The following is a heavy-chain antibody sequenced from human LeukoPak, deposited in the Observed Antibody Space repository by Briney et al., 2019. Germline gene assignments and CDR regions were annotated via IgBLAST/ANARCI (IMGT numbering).Heavy chain of an antibody. D-gene: IGHD2-15*01. Sequence: GGSLRLSCAASGFTFSSYIMNWVRQAPGKGLEWVSYISSSSSPIYYADSVKGRFTISRDDAKDSLYLQMNSLRDEDTAVYYCARGSGSAFDYWGQGTLVTVSS. CDR2: ISSSSSPI. J-gene: IGHJ4*02. V-gene: IGHV3-48*02. CDR3: ARGSGSAFDY. CDR1: GFTFSSYI.